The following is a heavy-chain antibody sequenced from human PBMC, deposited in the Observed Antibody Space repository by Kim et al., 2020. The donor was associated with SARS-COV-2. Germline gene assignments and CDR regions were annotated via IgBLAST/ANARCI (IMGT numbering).Heavy chain of an antibody. CDR1: GYSISSGYY. Sequence: SETLSLTCTVSGYSISSGYYWGWIRQPPGKGLEWIGSIYHSGSTYYNPSLKSRVTISVDTSKNQFSLKLSSVTAADTAVYYCARSQGWFGELLWEGWGQGTLVTVSS. D-gene: IGHD3-10*01. V-gene: IGHV4-38-2*02. CDR3: ARSQGWFGELLWEG. CDR2: IYHSGST. J-gene: IGHJ4*02.